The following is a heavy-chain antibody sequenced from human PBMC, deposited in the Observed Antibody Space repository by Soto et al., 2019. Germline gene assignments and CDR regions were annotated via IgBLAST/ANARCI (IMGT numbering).Heavy chain of an antibody. CDR3: ARAPWAIHDPALDY. CDR1: GYTFTSYG. J-gene: IGHJ4*02. V-gene: IGHV1-18*04. D-gene: IGHD2-2*02. Sequence: ASVKVSCKASGYTFTSYGISWVRQAPGQGLEWMGWISAYNGNTNYAQKPQGRVTMTTDTSTSTAYMELRSLRSDDTAVYYCARAPWAIHDPALDYWGQGTLVTVSS. CDR2: ISAYNGNT.